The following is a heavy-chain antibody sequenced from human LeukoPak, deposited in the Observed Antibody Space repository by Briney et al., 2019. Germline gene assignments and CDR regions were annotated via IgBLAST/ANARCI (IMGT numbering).Heavy chain of an antibody. D-gene: IGHD3-10*01. V-gene: IGHV3-11*04. CDR1: GFSFIITY. Sequence: PEWSLRLSCAASGFSFIITYMNWIRQSPGKELEWIAYISSRGDIIKYADSVKGRFTISMDNAKNSLYLKMNSLRVDDTAMYYCARGGASGTHHMDVWGKGTSVTVSS. CDR3: ARGGASGTHHMDV. J-gene: IGHJ6*03. CDR2: ISSRGDII.